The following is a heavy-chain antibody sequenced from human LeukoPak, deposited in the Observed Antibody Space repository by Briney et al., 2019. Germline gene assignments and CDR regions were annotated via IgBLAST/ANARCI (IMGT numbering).Heavy chain of an antibody. J-gene: IGHJ4*02. CDR3: ARSGSYSGICDY. Sequence: PSETLSLTCIVSGGSINNYYWSWIRQPPGKGLEWIGYIYCSGSTNYNPSLKSRVTISVDTSKNQFSLNLTSVTPADTAVYYCARSGSYSGICDYWGQGTLVTVSS. CDR1: GGSINNYY. CDR2: IYCSGST. V-gene: IGHV4-59*01. D-gene: IGHD1-26*01.